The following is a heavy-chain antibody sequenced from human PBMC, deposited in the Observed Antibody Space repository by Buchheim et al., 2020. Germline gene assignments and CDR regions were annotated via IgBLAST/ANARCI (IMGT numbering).Heavy chain of an antibody. Sequence: QVQLRESGPGLVKPSQTLSLTCTVSGGSISGVGYYWSWIRQHPGKGLEWIGYIYYSGSTSYNPSLKSRVTMSVDTSKKQVSLKLSSVTAADTAVYYCAREAVSSGYYLDFWGQGTL. J-gene: IGHJ4*02. CDR1: GGSISGVGYY. CDR3: AREAVSSGYYLDF. V-gene: IGHV4-31*03. D-gene: IGHD3-22*01. CDR2: IYYSGST.